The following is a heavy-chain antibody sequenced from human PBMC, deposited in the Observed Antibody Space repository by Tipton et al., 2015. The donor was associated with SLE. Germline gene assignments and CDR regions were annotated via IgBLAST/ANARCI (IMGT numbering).Heavy chain of an antibody. CDR1: GFTFSSYS. J-gene: IGHJ4*02. Sequence: SLRLYCAASGFTFSSYSMNWVRQAPGKGLEWVSSISSSSSYIYYADSVKGRFTISRDNAKNSLYLQMNSLRAEDTAVYYCARGYSGSRGDYFDYWGRGALVTVSS. D-gene: IGHD1-26*01. CDR2: ISSSSSYI. CDR3: ARGYSGSRGDYFDY. V-gene: IGHV3-21*03.